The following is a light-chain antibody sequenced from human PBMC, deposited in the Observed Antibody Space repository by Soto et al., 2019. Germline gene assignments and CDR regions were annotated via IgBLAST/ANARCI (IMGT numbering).Light chain of an antibody. CDR2: DAS. Sequence: EIVLTQSPATLSLSPGERATLSCRASQSVSSYLAWYQQKPGQAPRLLIYDASNRATGIPARFSGSGSGTDLTLTICSLEPEDFAVYYCQQRSNWPITFGQGTRLEIK. J-gene: IGKJ5*01. V-gene: IGKV3-11*01. CDR1: QSVSSY. CDR3: QQRSNWPIT.